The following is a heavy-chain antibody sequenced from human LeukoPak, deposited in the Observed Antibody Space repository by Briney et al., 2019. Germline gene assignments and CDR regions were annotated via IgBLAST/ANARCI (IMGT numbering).Heavy chain of an antibody. CDR1: GGSFSGYY. V-gene: IGHV4-34*01. CDR2: TSHRGST. CDR3: ARGGNGWYFDL. D-gene: IGHD1-14*01. Sequence: SETLSLTCAVYGGSFSGYYWSWIHQPPGKGLEWIGETSHRGSTNYDPSLKSRVTISVDTSKNQFSLKLSSVTAADTAVYYCARGGNGWYFDLWGRGTLGTVSS. J-gene: IGHJ2*01.